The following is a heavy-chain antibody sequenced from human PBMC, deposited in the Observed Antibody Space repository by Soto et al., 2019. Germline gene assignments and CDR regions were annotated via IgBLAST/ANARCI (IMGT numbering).Heavy chain of an antibody. D-gene: IGHD5-18*01. J-gene: IGHJ4*02. CDR2: IIPIFGTA. Sequence: ASVKVSCKASGGTFSSYAISWVRQAPGQGLEWMGGIIPIFGTANYAQKFQGRVTITADESTSTAYMELSSLRSEDTAVYYCARAQIQLWPTEGYYFDYWGQGTLVTVSS. V-gene: IGHV1-69*13. CDR1: GGTFSSYA. CDR3: ARAQIQLWPTEGYYFDY.